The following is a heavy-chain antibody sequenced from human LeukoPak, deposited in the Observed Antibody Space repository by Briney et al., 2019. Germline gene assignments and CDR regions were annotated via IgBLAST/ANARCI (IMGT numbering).Heavy chain of an antibody. V-gene: IGHV4-59*07. Sequence: SDTLSLTCTVSGGSISPYYWSWIRQPPGKGLEWIGYIHYSGATSYNPSLKSRVAVSVDTSKNQFSLNLNSATAADTAVYYCARVPAAGTGPDYWGQGTLVTVSS. D-gene: IGHD6-13*01. J-gene: IGHJ4*02. CDR1: GGSISPYY. CDR2: IHYSGAT. CDR3: ARVPAAGTGPDY.